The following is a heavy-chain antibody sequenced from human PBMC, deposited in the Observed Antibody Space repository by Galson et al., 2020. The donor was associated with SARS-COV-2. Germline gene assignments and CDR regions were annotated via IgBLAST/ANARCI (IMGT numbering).Heavy chain of an antibody. J-gene: IGHJ3*02. D-gene: IGHD3-10*01. CDR3: ARSPPITMVRGVIIRGVEDDAFDI. Sequence: PSETLSLTCTVSGGSISSYYWSWIRQPPGKGLEWIGYIYYSGSNNYNPSLKSRVTISVDTSKNQFSLKLSSVTAADTAVYYCARSPPITMVRGVIIRGVEDDAFDIWGQGTMVTVSS. V-gene: IGHV4-59*01. CDR1: GGSISSYY. CDR2: IYYSGSN.